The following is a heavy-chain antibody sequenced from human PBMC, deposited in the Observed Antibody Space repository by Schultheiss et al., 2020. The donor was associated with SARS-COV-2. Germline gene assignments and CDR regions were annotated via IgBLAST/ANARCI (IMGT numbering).Heavy chain of an antibody. V-gene: IGHV3-23*01. Sequence: GGSLRLSCAASGFSFNSYSMNWVRQAPGKGLEWVSGISVSGGNTYYADSVKGRFIISRDNSKNTLYLQMNTLRAEDTAVYYCAKVSRFYASGSPRYGMDVWGQGTTVTVSS. CDR3: AKVSRFYASGSPRYGMDV. CDR2: ISVSGGNT. D-gene: IGHD3-10*01. J-gene: IGHJ6*02. CDR1: GFSFNSYS.